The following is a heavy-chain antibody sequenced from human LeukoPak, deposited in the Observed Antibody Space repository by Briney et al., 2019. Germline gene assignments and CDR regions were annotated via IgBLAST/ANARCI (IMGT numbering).Heavy chain of an antibody. J-gene: IGHJ4*02. CDR2: IAYDGSNE. V-gene: IGHV3-30*04. D-gene: IGHD3-3*01. CDR1: GFNFNNYG. Sequence: PGGSLRLSCVVSGFNFNNYGMNWVRQAPGKGLDWVASIAYDGSNENYAESVKGRFTISRDNSKNTLYLQLSSLTAEDTAVYYCARPSGSVMIFGVVDYFDYWGQGSLVTVSS. CDR3: ARPSGSVMIFGVVDYFDY.